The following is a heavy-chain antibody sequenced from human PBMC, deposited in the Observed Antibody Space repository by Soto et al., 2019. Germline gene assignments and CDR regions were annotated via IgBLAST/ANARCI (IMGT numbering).Heavy chain of an antibody. CDR2: IRSKAHGGTA. J-gene: IGHJ6*02. V-gene: IGHV3-49*05. CDR3: AREDYGDYVDYFYGMDV. D-gene: IGHD4-17*01. CDR1: GFTFGDYA. Sequence: EVQLVESGGDLVKPGRSLRLSCTASGFTFGDYAVSWFRQAPGKGLEWVGFIRSKAHGGTAEYAASVIGRCTISRDDSKSIASLQMNSLKTEDTAVYYCAREDYGDYVDYFYGMDVWGQGTTVTVSS.